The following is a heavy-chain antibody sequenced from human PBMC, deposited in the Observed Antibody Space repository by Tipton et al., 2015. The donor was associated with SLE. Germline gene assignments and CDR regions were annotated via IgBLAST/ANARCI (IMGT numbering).Heavy chain of an antibody. V-gene: IGHV4-39*07. CDR1: GGSISSSHYY. D-gene: IGHD3-9*01. J-gene: IGHJ3*02. Sequence: TLSLTCTVSGGSISSSHYYWDWIRQPPGKGLEWLGSIYSSGGTYYNPSLKSRVTISVDTSKNQFSLELSSVTAADTAVYYCAGTNYDVLTDYHRVDTFDIWGQGTMVTVSS. CDR3: AGTNYDVLTDYHRVDTFDI. CDR2: IYSSGGT.